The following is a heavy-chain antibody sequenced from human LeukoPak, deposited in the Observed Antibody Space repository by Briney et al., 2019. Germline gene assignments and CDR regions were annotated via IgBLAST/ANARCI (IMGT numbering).Heavy chain of an antibody. Sequence: GGSLRLSCAASGFTFSSYWMSWVRQAPGKGLEWVANIKQDGSEKYYVDSVKGRFTISRDNAKNSLYLQMNSLRAEDTAVYYCARAKVVPARGARFDPWGQGTLVTVSS. CDR1: GFTFSSYW. J-gene: IGHJ5*02. CDR3: ARAKVVPARGARFDP. V-gene: IGHV3-7*01. CDR2: IKQDGSEK. D-gene: IGHD2-2*01.